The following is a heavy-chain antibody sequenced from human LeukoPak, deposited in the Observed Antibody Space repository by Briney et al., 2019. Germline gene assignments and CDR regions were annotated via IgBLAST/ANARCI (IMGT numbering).Heavy chain of an antibody. V-gene: IGHV4-59*01. CDR3: AREGTRRDGYSDDAFDI. J-gene: IGHJ3*02. Sequence: PSETLSLTCTVSGGSISSYYWSWIRQPPGKGLEWIGYIYYSGSTNYNPSLKSRVTISVDTSKNQFSLKLSSVTAADTAVYYCAREGTRRDGYSDDAFDIWGQGTMVTVSS. D-gene: IGHD5-24*01. CDR2: IYYSGST. CDR1: GGSISSYY.